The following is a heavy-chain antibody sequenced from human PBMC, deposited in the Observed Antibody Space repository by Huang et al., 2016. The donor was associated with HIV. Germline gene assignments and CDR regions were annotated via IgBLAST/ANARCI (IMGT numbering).Heavy chain of an antibody. CDR2: IYYSGST. CDR3: ARDTMVRGFDY. J-gene: IGHJ4*02. Sequence: QVQLQESGPGLVKPSETLSLTCTVSGGSISSHYWSWIRQPPGKGLEWIGSIYYSGSTNYNPSLKSRVTISVDTSKNQCSLKLSSVTAADTAVYYCARDTMVRGFDYWGQGTLVTVSS. CDR1: GGSISSHY. V-gene: IGHV4-59*11. D-gene: IGHD3-10*01.